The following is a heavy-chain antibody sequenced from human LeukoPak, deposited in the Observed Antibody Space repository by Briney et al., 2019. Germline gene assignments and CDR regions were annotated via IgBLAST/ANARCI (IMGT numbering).Heavy chain of an antibody. CDR2: ISSSSSYI. D-gene: IGHD4-11*01. CDR3: ARNYGLTTPFDY. CDR1: GFTFDDYA. Sequence: GGSLRLSCAASGFTFDDYAMHWVRQAPGKGLEWVSSISSSSSYIYYADSVKGRFTISRDNAKNSLYLQINSLRAEDTAVYYCARNYGLTTPFDYWGQGTLVTVSS. J-gene: IGHJ4*02. V-gene: IGHV3-21*01.